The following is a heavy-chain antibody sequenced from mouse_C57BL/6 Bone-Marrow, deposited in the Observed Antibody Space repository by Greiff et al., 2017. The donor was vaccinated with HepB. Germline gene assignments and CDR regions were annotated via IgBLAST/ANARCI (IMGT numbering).Heavy chain of an antibody. D-gene: IGHD1-1*01. CDR1: GYTFTDYE. Sequence: QVQLQQSGAELVRPGASVTLSCKASGYTFTDYEMHWVKQTPVHGLEWIGAIDPETGGTAYNQKFKGKAILTADKSSSTAYMELRSLTSEDSAVYYCTREIYLFITTVVATEDYAMDYWGQGTSVTVSS. J-gene: IGHJ4*01. CDR3: TREIYLFITTVVATEDYAMDY. V-gene: IGHV1-15*01. CDR2: IDPETGGT.